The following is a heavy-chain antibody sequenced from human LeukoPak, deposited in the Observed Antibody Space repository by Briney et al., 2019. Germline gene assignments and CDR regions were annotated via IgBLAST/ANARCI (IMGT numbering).Heavy chain of an antibody. CDR2: ISGSGGNT. J-gene: IGHJ5*02. Sequence: GGSLRLSCAASGFTFSSYAMSWVCQAPGKGLEWVSAISGSGGNTYYADPVKGRFTISRDYSKNTLYLQMNSLRTEETAVYYCAKGPAMVRGTFDPWGQGTLVTVSS. CDR1: GFTFSSYA. D-gene: IGHD3-10*01. CDR3: AKGPAMVRGTFDP. V-gene: IGHV3-23*01.